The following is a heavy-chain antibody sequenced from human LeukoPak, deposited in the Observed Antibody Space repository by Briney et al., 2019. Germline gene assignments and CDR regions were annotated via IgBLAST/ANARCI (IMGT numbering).Heavy chain of an antibody. J-gene: IGHJ4*02. CDR3: ARSIAAAGIDY. D-gene: IGHD6-13*01. CDR2: IYYSGST. CDR1: GGSISSYY. V-gene: IGHV4-59*08. Sequence: SENLSLTCTVSGGSISSYYWSWIRQPPGKGLEWIGYIYYSGSTNYNPSLKSRVTISVDTSKNQFSLKLSSVTAADTAVYYCARSIAAAGIDYWGQGTLVTVSS.